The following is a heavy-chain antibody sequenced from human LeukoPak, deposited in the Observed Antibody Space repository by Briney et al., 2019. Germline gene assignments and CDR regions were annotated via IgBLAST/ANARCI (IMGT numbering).Heavy chain of an antibody. J-gene: IGHJ3*02. V-gene: IGHV1-18*01. Sequence: ASVKVSCKASGYTFTSYGISWVRQAPGQGREGMGWISAYNGNTNYAQKLQGRVTMTTDTSTSTAYMELRSLRSDDTAMYYCARVSRYSYGFGYAFDIWGQGTMVTVSS. D-gene: IGHD5-18*01. CDR2: ISAYNGNT. CDR1: GYTFTSYG. CDR3: ARVSRYSYGFGYAFDI.